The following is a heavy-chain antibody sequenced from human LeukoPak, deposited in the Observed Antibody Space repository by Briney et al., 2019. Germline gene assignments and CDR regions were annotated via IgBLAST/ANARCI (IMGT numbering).Heavy chain of an antibody. D-gene: IGHD3-10*01. Sequence: SETLSLTCAVYGGSFSGYYWSWIRQPPGKGLEWIGEINHSGSTNYNPSLKGRVTISVDTSKNQFSLKLSSVSAADTAVYYCARARGSGSYRYYYYYMDVWGKGTTVTVSS. CDR1: GGSFSGYY. J-gene: IGHJ6*03. V-gene: IGHV4-34*01. CDR2: INHSGST. CDR3: ARARGSGSYRYYYYYMDV.